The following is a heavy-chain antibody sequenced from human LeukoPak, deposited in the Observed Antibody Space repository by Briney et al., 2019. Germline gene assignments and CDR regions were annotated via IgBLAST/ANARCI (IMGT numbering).Heavy chain of an antibody. CDR2: IYYSGST. V-gene: IGHV4-39*01. CDR1: GGSISSSSYY. Sequence: SETLSLTCTVSGGSISSSSYYWGWIRQPPGKGLEWIGSIYYSGSTYYNPSLKSRVTISVDTSKNQFSLKLSSVTAADTAVYYCARLVLHYYYYYMDVWGKGTTVTVSS. CDR3: ARLVLHYYYYYMDV. J-gene: IGHJ6*03.